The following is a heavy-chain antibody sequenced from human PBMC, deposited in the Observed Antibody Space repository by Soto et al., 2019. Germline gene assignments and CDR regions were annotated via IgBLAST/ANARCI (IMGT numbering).Heavy chain of an antibody. V-gene: IGHV4-39*01. J-gene: IGHJ4*02. Sequence: SETLSLTCAVSGGSISGSYYYWGWLRQSPWKGPEWIGSVFYTGLTSYNPSLESRVSVSVDTSKNQFSLKVSGVSAADTAVYYCAAESDYFDYWGQGTLVNVSS. CDR3: AAESDYFDY. CDR1: GGSISGSYYY. D-gene: IGHD6-13*01. CDR2: VFYTGLT.